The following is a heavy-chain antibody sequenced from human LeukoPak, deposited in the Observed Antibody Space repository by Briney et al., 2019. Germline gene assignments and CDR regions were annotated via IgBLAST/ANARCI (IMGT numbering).Heavy chain of an antibody. D-gene: IGHD3-22*01. CDR3: ARAGAIITLPYYYYMDV. CDR2: INPNSGGT. V-gene: IGHV1-2*02. Sequence: ASVKVSCKASGYTFTGYYMHWVRQAPGQGLEWMGWINPNSGGTGYAQKFQGRVTMTRDTSISTAYMDLSRLRSDDTAVYYCARAGAIITLPYYYYMDVWGKGTTVTVSS. CDR1: GYTFTGYY. J-gene: IGHJ6*03.